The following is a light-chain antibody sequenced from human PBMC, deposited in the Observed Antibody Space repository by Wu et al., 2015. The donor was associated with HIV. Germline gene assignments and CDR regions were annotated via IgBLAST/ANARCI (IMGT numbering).Light chain of an antibody. V-gene: IGKV1-27*01. CDR1: QGISNF. Sequence: DIQMTQSPSSLSASVGDRVTITCRASQGISNFLAWYQQKPGKPPKVLIYAASTLQSGVPSRFSGSGSGTDFTLTISSLQPEDVATYYCLNXNLHYPLGTFGQGTKVEI. J-gene: IGKJ1*01. CDR2: AAS. CDR3: LNXNLHYPLGT.